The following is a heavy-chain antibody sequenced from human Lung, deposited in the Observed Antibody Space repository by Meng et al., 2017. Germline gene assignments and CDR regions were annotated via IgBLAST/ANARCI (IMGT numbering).Heavy chain of an antibody. CDR1: GGSISSDNW. Sequence: QRQLQGSGPGLGKPSGPRSLACAVSGGSISSDNWWSWVRQPPGKGLEWIGEIYHSGSTNYNPSLKSRITISVDKPKNQFSLTLSSVTAADTAVYYCTKNDFYCLGYWGQGTLVTVSS. V-gene: IGHV4-4*02. J-gene: IGHJ4*02. D-gene: IGHD2-21*01. CDR2: IYHSGST. CDR3: TKNDFYCLGY.